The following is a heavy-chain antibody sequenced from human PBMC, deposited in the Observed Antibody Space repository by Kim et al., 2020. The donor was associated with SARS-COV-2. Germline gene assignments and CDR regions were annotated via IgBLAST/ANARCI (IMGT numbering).Heavy chain of an antibody. CDR3: ARTMVRGVIGDAFDI. D-gene: IGHD3-10*01. V-gene: IGHV5-51*01. Sequence: PSVQGQVTISADKSISTAYLQWSSLKASDTAMYYCARTMVRGVIGDAFDIWGQGTMVTVSS. J-gene: IGHJ3*02.